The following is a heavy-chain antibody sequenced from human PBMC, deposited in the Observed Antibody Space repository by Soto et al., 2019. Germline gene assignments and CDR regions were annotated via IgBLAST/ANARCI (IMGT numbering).Heavy chain of an antibody. V-gene: IGHV1-2*02. Sequence: QVQLVQSGAEVKESGASVKVSCKASGYTFTGYYIHWVRQAPGQGFEWVGEISPKSGGTRYAQKFQGRVTMTKATSITTVYMELSNLSPDDTAVYYCGRGRSGELVVFYWGQGTLVTVHS. CDR2: ISPKSGGT. D-gene: IGHD1-7*01. J-gene: IGHJ4*02. CDR3: GRGRSGELVVFY. CDR1: GYTFTGYY.